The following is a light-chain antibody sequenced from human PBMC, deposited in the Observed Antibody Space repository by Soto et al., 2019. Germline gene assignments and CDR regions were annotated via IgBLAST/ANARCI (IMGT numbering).Light chain of an antibody. CDR3: HQRSNWPLT. V-gene: IGKV3-11*01. CDR1: QSVTKY. CDR2: DVS. J-gene: IGKJ4*01. Sequence: VLTQSPATLSLSPGERATLSCRASQSVTKYLAWYQQKPGQALRLLIYDVSKRATGIPARFSGSGSETDFTLTISSLEPGDFAVYYCHQRSNWPLTFGGGTKLEIK.